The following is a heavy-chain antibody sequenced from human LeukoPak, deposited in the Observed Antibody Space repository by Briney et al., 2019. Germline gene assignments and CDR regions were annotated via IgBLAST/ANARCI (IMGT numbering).Heavy chain of an antibody. D-gene: IGHD3-9*01. Sequence: SETLSLTCTVSGGSISSYYWSWIRQPPGKGLEWIGYIYYSGSTNYNPSLKSRVTISVDTSKNQFSLKLSSVTAADTAVYYCARGATYYDILTGHSSAHYFDYWGQGTLVTVSS. CDR3: ARGATYYDILTGHSSAHYFDY. CDR2: IYYSGST. V-gene: IGHV4-59*12. J-gene: IGHJ4*02. CDR1: GGSISSYY.